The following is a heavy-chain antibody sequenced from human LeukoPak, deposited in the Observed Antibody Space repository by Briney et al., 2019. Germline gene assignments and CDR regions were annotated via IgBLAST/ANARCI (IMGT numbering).Heavy chain of an antibody. CDR1: GYTLTELS. CDR2: FDPEDGET. D-gene: IGHD3-22*01. CDR3: AATLLDSSGYYV. Sequence: ASVKVSCKVSGYTLTELSMHWVRQAPGKGLEWVGGFDPEDGETIYAQKFQGRVTMTEDTSTDTAYMELSSLRSEDTAVYYCAATLLDSSGYYVWGQGTLVTVSS. J-gene: IGHJ4*02. V-gene: IGHV1-24*01.